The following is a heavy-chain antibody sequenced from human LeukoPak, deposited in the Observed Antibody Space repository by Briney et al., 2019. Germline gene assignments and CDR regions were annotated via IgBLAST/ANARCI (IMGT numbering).Heavy chain of an antibody. D-gene: IGHD6-19*01. CDR1: GYTFTGYY. Sequence: ASVKVSCKASGYTFTGYYMHWVRQAPGRGLGWMGWINPNSGGTDYAQKFQGRVTMTRDTSISTAYMEVSRLRSDDTAVYFCASSVSGTSGWPLDYWGQGTLVSVSS. V-gene: IGHV1-2*02. CDR3: ASSVSGTSGWPLDY. J-gene: IGHJ4*02. CDR2: INPNSGGT.